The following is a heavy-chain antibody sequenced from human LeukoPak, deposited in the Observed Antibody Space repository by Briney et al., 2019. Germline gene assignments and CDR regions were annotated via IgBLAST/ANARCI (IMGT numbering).Heavy chain of an antibody. D-gene: IGHD1-26*01. J-gene: IGHJ4*02. Sequence: PGGSLRLSCAASGFTFSSYAMSWVRQAPGKGLEWVSAISGSGGSTYYADSVKGRFTISRDNSKNTLYLQMNSLRAEDTAVYYCAELGDGGSYYSYFDYWGQGTLVTVSS. V-gene: IGHV3-23*01. CDR1: GFTFSSYA. CDR2: ISGSGGST. CDR3: AELGDGGSYYSYFDY.